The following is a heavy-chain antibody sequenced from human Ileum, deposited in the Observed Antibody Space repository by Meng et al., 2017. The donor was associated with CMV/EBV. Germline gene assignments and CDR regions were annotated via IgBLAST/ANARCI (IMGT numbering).Heavy chain of an antibody. CDR3: TRGDGDHSSKFDY. J-gene: IGHJ4*02. Sequence: KTSGYSFITYGISWVRQAPGQRLEWMGWINTNTGNPTYAQDFTGRFVFSLDTSVSTTYLQINSLRTEDSAVYYCTRGDGDHSSKFDYWGQGTLVTVSS. D-gene: IGHD5-24*01. V-gene: IGHV7-4-1*02. CDR2: INTNTGNP. CDR1: GYSFITYG.